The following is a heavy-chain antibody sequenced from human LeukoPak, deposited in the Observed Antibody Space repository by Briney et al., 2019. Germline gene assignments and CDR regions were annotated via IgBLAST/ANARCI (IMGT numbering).Heavy chain of an antibody. CDR1: GGTFSSYA. J-gene: IGHJ4*02. Sequence: GASVKVSCKASGGTFSSYAISWVRQAPGQGLEWMGRIIPILGIANYAQKFQGRVTISADKSTSTAYMELSSLRSEDTAVYYCAWRGYSGYDEGIDYWGQGTLVTISS. D-gene: IGHD5-12*01. V-gene: IGHV1-69*04. CDR2: IIPILGIA. CDR3: AWRGYSGYDEGIDY.